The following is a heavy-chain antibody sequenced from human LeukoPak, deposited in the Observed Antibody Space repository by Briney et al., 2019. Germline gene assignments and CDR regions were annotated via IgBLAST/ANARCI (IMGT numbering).Heavy chain of an antibody. J-gene: IGHJ4*02. CDR2: IDSSSNYI. D-gene: IGHD1-26*01. CDR1: GFTFGDYA. Sequence: GGSLRLSCTASGFTFGDYAMSWVRQAPGKGLEWVSSIDSSSNYIFYADSVKGRFTISRDNAKNSLDLQMNNLRDEDTAIYYCTKAGVVGAEAGFDNWGQGTLVTVSS. V-gene: IGHV3-21*01. CDR3: TKAGVVGAEAGFDN.